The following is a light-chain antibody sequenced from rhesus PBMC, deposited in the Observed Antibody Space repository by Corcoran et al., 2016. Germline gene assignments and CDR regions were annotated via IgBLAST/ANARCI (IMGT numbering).Light chain of an antibody. Sequence: DTQMTQSPSSLSASVGDRVTITCRASENVNNYLHWYQQKPGKAPKLLIYAASTLQSGVPSRFSGSGSGTDYTFTISSLQPEDVATYYCQHCYGTPYSFGQGTKVEIK. CDR3: QHCYGTPYS. CDR1: ENVNNY. J-gene: IGKJ2*01. CDR2: AAS. V-gene: IGKV1-74*01.